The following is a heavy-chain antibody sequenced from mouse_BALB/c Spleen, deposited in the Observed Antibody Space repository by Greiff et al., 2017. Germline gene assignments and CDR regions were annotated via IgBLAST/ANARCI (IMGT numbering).Heavy chain of an antibody. CDR3: ARSTMVTGGYFDY. Sequence: VQLQQSGAELVRPGSSVKFSCKASGYTFSSYWMNWVKQRPGQGLEWIGQIYPGDGDTNYNGKFKGKATLTADKSSSTAYMQLSSLTSEDSAVYFYARSTMVTGGYFDYWGQGTTLTVSS. D-gene: IGHD2-2*01. CDR1: GYTFSSYW. CDR2: IYPGDGDT. J-gene: IGHJ2*01. V-gene: IGHV1-80*01.